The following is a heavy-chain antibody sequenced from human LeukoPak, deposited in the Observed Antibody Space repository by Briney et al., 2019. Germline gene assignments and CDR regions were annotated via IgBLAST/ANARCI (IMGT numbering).Heavy chain of an antibody. D-gene: IGHD6-19*01. CDR1: GFTFISYG. J-gene: IGHJ6*02. Sequence: PRGAPRDSSAASGFTFISYGMHGVRQAPDGRLERVALIWYDGGNKYYAHSVKGRFTISTDNFQNTLYLRKKSLRAEDTAVYNCGTEDWLVSTYGMDVWGRGPTVRVS. CDR2: IWYDGGNK. CDR3: GTEDWLVSTYGMDV. V-gene: IGHV3-33*01.